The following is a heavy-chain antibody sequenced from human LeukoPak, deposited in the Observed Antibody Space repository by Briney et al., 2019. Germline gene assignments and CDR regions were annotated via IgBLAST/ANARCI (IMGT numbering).Heavy chain of an antibody. D-gene: IGHD6-19*01. CDR1: GFTFNSYS. J-gene: IGHJ3*02. CDR3: AKSDFNIAVIDI. V-gene: IGHV3-48*01. CDR2: ISSSSTM. Sequence: GGSLRLSCAASGFTFNSYSMNWVRQAPGNGLEWVSYISSSSTMSYADSVKGRFTISRDNSKNTLYLQMNSLRAEDTAVYYCAKSDFNIAVIDIWGQGTMVTVSS.